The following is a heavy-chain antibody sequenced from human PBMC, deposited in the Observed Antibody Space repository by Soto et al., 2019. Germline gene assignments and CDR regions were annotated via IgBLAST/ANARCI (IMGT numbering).Heavy chain of an antibody. J-gene: IGHJ5*02. D-gene: IGHD3-3*01. Sequence: PGGSLRLSCAASGFTFSDYYMSWIRQVPGKGLEWISYISTTSSTIYYADSVKGRFTISRDNAKNSLYLQMNSLRAEDTAVYYCAREGGEGIVVFGAVIGPNWFDPWGQGTLVTVSS. CDR1: GFTFSDYY. CDR3: AREGGEGIVVFGAVIGPNWFDP. V-gene: IGHV3-11*01. CDR2: ISTTSSTI.